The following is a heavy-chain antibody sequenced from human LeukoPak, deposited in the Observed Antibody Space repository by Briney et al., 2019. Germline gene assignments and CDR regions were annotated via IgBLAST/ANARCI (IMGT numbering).Heavy chain of an antibody. D-gene: IGHD1-26*01. CDR1: GFTFGDYA. V-gene: IGHV3-49*04. Sequence: GGSLRLSCTASGFTFGDYAMSWVRQAPGKGLEGVGFIRSKAYGGTTEYAASVKGRFTISRDDSKSIAYLQMNSLKTEDTAVYYCTSSRSHSGSYFAYWGQGTLVTVSS. CDR2: IRSKAYGGTT. J-gene: IGHJ4*02. CDR3: TSSRSHSGSYFAY.